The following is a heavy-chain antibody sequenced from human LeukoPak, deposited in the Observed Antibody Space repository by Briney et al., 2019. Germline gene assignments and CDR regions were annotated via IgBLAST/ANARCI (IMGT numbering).Heavy chain of an antibody. CDR1: GASISGGTYY. V-gene: IGHV4-39*01. CDR2: IYYTGST. D-gene: IGHD2-2*01. Sequence: TSETLSLTCSVSGASISGGTYYWGWIRQPPGKGLEWIGSIYYTGSTYDNPSLKSRVTISVDTSKNQFSLKLSSVTAADTAVYYCARGLGLVVPAHGMDVWGKGTTVTVSS. J-gene: IGHJ6*04. CDR3: ARGLGLVVPAHGMDV.